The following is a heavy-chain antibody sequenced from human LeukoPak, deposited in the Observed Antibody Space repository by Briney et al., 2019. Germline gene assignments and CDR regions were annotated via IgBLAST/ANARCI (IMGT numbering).Heavy chain of an antibody. CDR1: GGSISSSSYY. Sequence: PSETLSLTCTVSGGSISSSSYYWGWIRQPPGKGLEWIGSIYYSGSTYYNPSLKSRVTISVDKSKNQFSLKLSSVTAADTAVYYCARVAVMGGSYPRDAFDIWGQGTMVTVSS. D-gene: IGHD1-26*01. V-gene: IGHV4-39*07. CDR3: ARVAVMGGSYPRDAFDI. J-gene: IGHJ3*02. CDR2: IYYSGST.